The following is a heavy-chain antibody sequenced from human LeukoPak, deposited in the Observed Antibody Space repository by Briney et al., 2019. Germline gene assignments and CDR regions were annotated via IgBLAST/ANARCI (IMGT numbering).Heavy chain of an antibody. CDR3: ARDRGGSGPTTTDY. V-gene: IGHV3-74*01. CDR1: GFTFSTSC. J-gene: IGHJ4*02. Sequence: GGSLTLSCTASGFTFSTSCKHWVRHVPGKGLVWVSRINTDWSSTIYADSVMGRFTISRDNAKNTLYLQMNSLRAEDTAVYYCARDRGGSGPTTTDYWGQGTLVIVSS. CDR2: INTDWSST. D-gene: IGHD6-19*01.